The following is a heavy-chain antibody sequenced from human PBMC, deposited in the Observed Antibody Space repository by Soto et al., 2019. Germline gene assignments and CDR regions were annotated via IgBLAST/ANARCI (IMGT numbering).Heavy chain of an antibody. CDR1: GGSISSGGYY. CDR2: IYYSGST. V-gene: IGHV4-31*03. Sequence: QVQLQESGPGLVKPSQTLSLTCTVSGGSISSGGYYWSWIRQHPGKGLEWIGYIYYSGSTYYNPSLKSRVTISVDTSKNQFALKLSSVTAADTAVYYCAKDGGLYCSGGSCGLDYWGQGTLVTVSS. CDR3: AKDGGLYCSGGSCGLDY. J-gene: IGHJ4*02. D-gene: IGHD2-15*01.